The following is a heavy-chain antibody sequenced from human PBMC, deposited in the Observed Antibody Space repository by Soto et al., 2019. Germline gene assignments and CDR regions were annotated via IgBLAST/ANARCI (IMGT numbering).Heavy chain of an antibody. V-gene: IGHV3-23*01. CDR2: ILGRDDTT. D-gene: IGHD5-12*01. Sequence: EVQVLESVGDLVEPGGSLRLSCAASGFSFNTFDMSWVRQAPGKGLEWVSVILGRDDTTYYADSVKGRFTISRDTFKNTLHLQMNSLRVEDTALYFCTKGAWLDYWGQGTLVTVSS. CDR1: GFSFNTFD. J-gene: IGHJ4*02. CDR3: TKGAWLDY.